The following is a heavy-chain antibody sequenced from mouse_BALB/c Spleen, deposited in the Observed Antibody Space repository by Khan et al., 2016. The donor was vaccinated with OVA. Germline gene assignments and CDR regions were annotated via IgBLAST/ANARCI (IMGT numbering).Heavy chain of an antibody. Sequence: EVQLQESGPGLVKPSQTVSLTCTVTGISITTRNYRWSWIRQFPGNKLEWIGYIYYSGTITYNPSLTSRATITRDTSKNQFFLEMNSLTAEDTATYYCARDEYYGYWYFDVWGEGTTVTVSS. V-gene: IGHV3-5*02. J-gene: IGHJ1*01. CDR3: ARDEYYGYWYFDV. D-gene: IGHD1-1*01. CDR1: GISITTRNYR. CDR2: IYYSGTI.